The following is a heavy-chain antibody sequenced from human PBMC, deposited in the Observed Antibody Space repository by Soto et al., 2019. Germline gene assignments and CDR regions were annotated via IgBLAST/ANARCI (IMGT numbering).Heavy chain of an antibody. CDR1: GFTFSSYG. V-gene: IGHV3-30*18. D-gene: IGHD5-12*01. Sequence: QVQLVESGGGVVQPGRSLRLSCAASGFTFSSYGMHWVRQAPGKGLEWVAVISYDGGNKYYADSVKGRFTISRDNSKNTLYLQMNSLRAEDTAVYYCAKGGGWWLQLDSWGQGTLVTVSS. CDR2: ISYDGGNK. CDR3: AKGGGWWLQLDS. J-gene: IGHJ4*02.